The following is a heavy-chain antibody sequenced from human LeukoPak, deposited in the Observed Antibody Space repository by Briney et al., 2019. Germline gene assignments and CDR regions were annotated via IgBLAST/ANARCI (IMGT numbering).Heavy chain of an antibody. J-gene: IGHJ4*02. Sequence: GGSLRLSCAASGFTFSSYAMSWVRQSPGKGLEWITAITAGGDDTYHADSVKGRFTISRDNSKNTLYLEMSSLRVEDSAIYYCAKGSASGRPYYFDYWGQGTLVTVSS. CDR1: GFTFSSYA. V-gene: IGHV3-23*01. CDR3: AKGSASGRPYYFDY. D-gene: IGHD2-8*02. CDR2: ITAGGDDT.